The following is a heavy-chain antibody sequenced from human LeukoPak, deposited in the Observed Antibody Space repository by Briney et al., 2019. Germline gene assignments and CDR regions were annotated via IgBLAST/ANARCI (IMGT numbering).Heavy chain of an antibody. J-gene: IGHJ4*02. CDR3: TRSGYSYGGGGDY. Sequence: PGGSLRLSCAASGFTFSGSAMHWVRQASGKGLEWVGRIRSKANSYATAYAASVKGRFTISRDDSKNTADLQINSLKTEDTAVYYCTRSGYSYGGGGDYWGQGTLVTVSS. CDR2: IRSKANSYAT. D-gene: IGHD5-18*01. V-gene: IGHV3-73*01. CDR1: GFTFSGSA.